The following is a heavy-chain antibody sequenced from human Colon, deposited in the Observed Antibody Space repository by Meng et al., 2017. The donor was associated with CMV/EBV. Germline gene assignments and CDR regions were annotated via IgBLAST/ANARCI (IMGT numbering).Heavy chain of an antibody. J-gene: IGHJ4*02. V-gene: IGHV3-15*01. Sequence: GESLKISCAASGFTFSNAWMSWVRQAPGKGLEWVGRIKSKTDGGTTDYAAPVKGRFTISRDDSKNTLYLQMNSLKTEDTAVYYCTTEFPSCSTSCYQGYWGQGTLVTVSS. CDR2: IKSKTDGGTT. D-gene: IGHD2-2*01. CDR3: TTEFPSCSTSCYQGY. CDR1: GFTFSNAW.